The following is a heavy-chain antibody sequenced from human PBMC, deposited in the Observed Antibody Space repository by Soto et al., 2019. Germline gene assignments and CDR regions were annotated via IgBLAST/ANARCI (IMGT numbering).Heavy chain of an antibody. D-gene: IGHD3-16*01. Sequence: ASVKVSCKASGYTFTTYDINWVRQAPGQGLEWMGWMNTNNSSASYAQKFQGRVTMTRDTSTSTVYMEVSSLRSDDTAVYYCAREMYTIRGSPFDYWGQRTLVTVSS. CDR3: AREMYTIRGSPFDY. J-gene: IGHJ4*02. CDR1: GYTFTTYD. CDR2: MNTNNSSA. V-gene: IGHV1-8*01.